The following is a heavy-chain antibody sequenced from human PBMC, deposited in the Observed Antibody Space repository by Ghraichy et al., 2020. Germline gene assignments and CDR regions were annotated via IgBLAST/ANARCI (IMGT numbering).Heavy chain of an antibody. CDR1: GFTFSSYA. Sequence: GGSLRLSCAASGFTFSSYAMSWVRQAPGKGLEWVSAISGSGGSTYYADSVKGRFTISRDNSKNTLYLQMNSLRAEDTAVYYCAKDAGRYCSSTSCYLPGRDSSHGGQGAFDIWGQGTMVTVSS. V-gene: IGHV3-23*01. J-gene: IGHJ3*02. CDR2: ISGSGGST. CDR3: AKDAGRYCSSTSCYLPGRDSSHGGQGAFDI. D-gene: IGHD2-2*01.